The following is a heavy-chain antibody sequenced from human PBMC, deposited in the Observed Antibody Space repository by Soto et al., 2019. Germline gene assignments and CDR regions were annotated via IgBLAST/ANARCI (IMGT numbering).Heavy chain of an antibody. V-gene: IGHV3-53*02. CDR2: IYSGGTI. Sequence: EVQLVETGGGLIQPGGSLRLSCVVSGFTVSGNYMSWVRQAPGKGLEWVSIIYSGGTILYADSVKGRITISRDNSQNTVDLQMNSLRAEDTAVYYCARGSAYHYYYGLDVWGQGTTVTVSS. CDR3: ARGSAYHYYYGLDV. J-gene: IGHJ6*02. CDR1: GFTVSGNY.